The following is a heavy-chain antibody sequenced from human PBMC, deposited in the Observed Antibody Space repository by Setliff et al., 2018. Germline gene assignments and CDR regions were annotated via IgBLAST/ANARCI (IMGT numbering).Heavy chain of an antibody. V-gene: IGHV1-2*02. J-gene: IGHJ5*02. Sequence: GASVKVSCKASGYSFTKYFLHWVRQAPGQGLEWMGWINPHSGGTNFPQTFQGRVTMTRDTSINTAYMELSTLTSDDTAVYFCARATRDSGGWYYEYNWFDPWGQGTLVTVSS. CDR2: INPHSGGT. CDR1: GYSFTKYF. CDR3: ARATRDSGGWYYEYNWFDP. D-gene: IGHD6-19*01.